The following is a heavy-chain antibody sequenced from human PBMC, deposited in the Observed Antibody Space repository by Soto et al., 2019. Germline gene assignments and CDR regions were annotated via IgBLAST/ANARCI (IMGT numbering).Heavy chain of an antibody. V-gene: IGHV1-3*01. CDR1: GYTFTSYA. CDR2: INAGNGNT. D-gene: IGHD3-3*01. CDR3: ARTSGYCFFDY. J-gene: IGHJ4*02. Sequence: QFKRVQSGAELKKPGASVKVSCQASGYTFTSYAMHWVRQAPGQRLEWMGWINAGNGNTKYSQKFQGRVTITRDTSASTAYRELSSLRSEDTAVYYCARTSGYCFFDYWGQGTLVTVSS.